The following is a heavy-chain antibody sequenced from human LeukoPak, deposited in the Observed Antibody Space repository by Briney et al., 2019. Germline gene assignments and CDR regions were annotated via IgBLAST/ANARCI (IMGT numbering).Heavy chain of an antibody. CDR2: IPCSGST. D-gene: IGHD3-10*01. V-gene: IGHV4-39*01. J-gene: IGHJ4*02. Sequence: SETLSLTCTVSSASITSSPYFWGWLRQSPGKGLEWIGIIPCSGSTFYKLSLKSRVAMSVDKSKNQFCLKLNSVTAADTAVFYCAANSADYNTLGSSYKVWGQGTLVTVSS. CDR1: SASITSSPYF. CDR3: AANSADYNTLGSSYKV.